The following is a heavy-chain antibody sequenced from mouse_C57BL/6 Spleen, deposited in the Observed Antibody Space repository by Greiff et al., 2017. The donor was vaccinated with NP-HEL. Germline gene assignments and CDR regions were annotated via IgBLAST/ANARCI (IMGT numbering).Heavy chain of an antibody. CDR1: GYTFTRYW. V-gene: IGHV1-69*01. CDR2: IDPSDSYT. Sequence: QVQLQQPGAELVMPGASVKLSCKASGYTFTRYWMHWVKQRPGQGLEWIGGIDPSDSYTNYNQKFKGKSTLTVDTSSSTAYMQLSSLTSEDSAVYYCARSYDGYHWYFDVWGTGTTVTVSS. J-gene: IGHJ1*03. CDR3: ARSYDGYHWYFDV. D-gene: IGHD2-3*01.